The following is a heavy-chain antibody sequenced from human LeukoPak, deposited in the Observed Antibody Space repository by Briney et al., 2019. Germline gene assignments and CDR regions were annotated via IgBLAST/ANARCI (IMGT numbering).Heavy chain of an antibody. CDR3: AKRKGSAFDI. D-gene: IGHD3-10*01. J-gene: IGHJ3*02. CDR1: GFTFSSYG. V-gene: IGHV3-23*01. Sequence: RGSLRLSCAASGFTFSSYGMSWVRPAPGKGLEWVSSISGSGGSAYYADSVKGRFTISRDNSKSTLYLQMNSLRAEDTAVYYCAKRKGSAFDIWGQGTMVTVSS. CDR2: ISGSGGSA.